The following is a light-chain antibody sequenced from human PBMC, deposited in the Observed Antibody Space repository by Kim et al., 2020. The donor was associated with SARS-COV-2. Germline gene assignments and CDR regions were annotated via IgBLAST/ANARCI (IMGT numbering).Light chain of an antibody. Sequence: SYELTQPLSVSVALGQTARITCGGNNIGSKTVHWYQQKPGQAPLLVIYRNNNRPSGIPVRFSGSNSGNTATLTISSAQAGDEADYYCQVWDSSTYVVLGG. J-gene: IGLJ2*01. V-gene: IGLV3-9*01. CDR2: RNN. CDR1: NIGSKT. CDR3: QVWDSSTYVV.